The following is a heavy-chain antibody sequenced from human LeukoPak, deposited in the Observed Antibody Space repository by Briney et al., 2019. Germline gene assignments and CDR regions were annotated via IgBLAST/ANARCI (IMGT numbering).Heavy chain of an antibody. V-gene: IGHV1-69*06. CDR2: IIPTFGTA. Sequence: SVKIICKACGATFSSYAISRGRQAPGQVLDCIRRIIPTFGTANYAQKFQGRVTITADKSTSTAYMELSSLRSEDTAVYYCARDPLAYYGSGSPKGGDYWGQGTLVTVSS. J-gene: IGHJ4*02. CDR1: GATFSSYA. CDR3: ARDPLAYYGSGSPKGGDY. D-gene: IGHD3-10*01.